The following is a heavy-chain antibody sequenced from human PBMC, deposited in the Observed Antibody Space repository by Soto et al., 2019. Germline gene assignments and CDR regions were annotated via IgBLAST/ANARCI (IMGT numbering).Heavy chain of an antibody. V-gene: IGHV1-18*01. Sequence: QVQLVQSGAEVKKPGASVTVSCKASGYTFTSYGISWVRQAPGQGLEWMGWISAYNGNTNYAQKLQGRVTMTTDTSTSTAYMELRSLRSDDTAVYYCARDTARRGYCSSTSCSSEFDPWCQGTLVTVSS. CDR1: GYTFTSYG. J-gene: IGHJ5*02. CDR2: ISAYNGNT. D-gene: IGHD2-2*03. CDR3: ARDTARRGYCSSTSCSSEFDP.